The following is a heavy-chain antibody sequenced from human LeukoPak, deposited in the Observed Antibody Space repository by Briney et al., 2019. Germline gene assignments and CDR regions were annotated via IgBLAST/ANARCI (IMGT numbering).Heavy chain of an antibody. J-gene: IGHJ2*01. Sequence: SETLSLTCTVSGGSISSYYWSWIRQPPGKGLEWIGYIYYSGSTNCNPSLKSRVTISVDTSKNQFSLKLSSVTAADTAVYYCARGGTAMVPYWYFDLWGRGTLVTVSS. V-gene: IGHV4-59*01. CDR1: GGSISSYY. CDR2: IYYSGST. CDR3: ARGGTAMVPYWYFDL. D-gene: IGHD5-18*01.